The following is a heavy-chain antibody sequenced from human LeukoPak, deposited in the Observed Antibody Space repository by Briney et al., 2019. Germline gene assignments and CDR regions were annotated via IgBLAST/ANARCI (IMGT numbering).Heavy chain of an antibody. CDR1: GYTFTAYG. CDR3: ARVEGSGWYEDY. V-gene: IGHV1-18*01. CDR2: ISVHNGNT. J-gene: IGHJ4*02. Sequence: ASVKVSCKASGYTFTAYGITWVRQAPGQWLEWMGWISVHNGNTKYAQNLQGRVTMTADTSTSTAYMELRSLRSDDTAVYYCARVEGSGWYEDYWGQGTLVTVSS. D-gene: IGHD6-19*01.